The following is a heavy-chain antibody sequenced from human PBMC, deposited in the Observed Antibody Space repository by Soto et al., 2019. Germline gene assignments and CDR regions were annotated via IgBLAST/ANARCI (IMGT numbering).Heavy chain of an antibody. J-gene: IGHJ6*02. V-gene: IGHV4-31*03. Sequence: QVQLQESGPGLVKPSQTLSLTCTVSGGSISSGDYYWKWIRQHPGKGLEWIGYIYYSESTYYNPSLNSRVTISVDTSRSQFSLKLRSVTAADTAVYYCARATLRSIFFAYGMAVWGQGTTVTVSS. CDR3: ARATLRSIFFAYGMAV. CDR2: IYYSEST. D-gene: IGHD3-3*02. CDR1: GGSISSGDYY.